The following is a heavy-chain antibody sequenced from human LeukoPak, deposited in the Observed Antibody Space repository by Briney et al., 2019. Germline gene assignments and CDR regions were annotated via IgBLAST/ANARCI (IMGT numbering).Heavy chain of an antibody. CDR3: AGSRNWGEWLPSDYYYMDV. V-gene: IGHV1-24*01. Sequence: ASVKVSCKVSGYTLTELSMHWVRQAPGKGLEWMGGFDPEDGETIYAQKFQGRVTMTEDTSTDTAYMELSSLRSEDTAVYYCAGSRNWGEWLPSDYYYMDVWGKGTTVTVSS. CDR2: FDPEDGET. J-gene: IGHJ6*03. CDR1: GYTLTELS. D-gene: IGHD3-3*01.